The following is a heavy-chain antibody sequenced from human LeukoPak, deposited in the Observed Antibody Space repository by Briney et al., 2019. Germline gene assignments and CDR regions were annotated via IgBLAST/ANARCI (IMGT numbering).Heavy chain of an antibody. Sequence: SETLSLTCTVSGYSISSGYYWGWIRQPPGKGLEWIASIYHSGSTYYNPSLKSRVTISVDTSKNQFSLKLSSVTAADTAVYYCARAPDCSGGSCYFDYWGQGTLVTVSS. J-gene: IGHJ4*02. D-gene: IGHD2-15*01. CDR1: GYSISSGYY. CDR2: IYHSGST. CDR3: ARAPDCSGGSCYFDY. V-gene: IGHV4-38-2*02.